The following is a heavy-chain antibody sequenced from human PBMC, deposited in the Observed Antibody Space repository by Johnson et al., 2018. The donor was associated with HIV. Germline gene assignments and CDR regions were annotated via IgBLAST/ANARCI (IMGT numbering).Heavy chain of an antibody. CDR2: IWYDGGNK. CDR1: GFTFSSYG. D-gene: IGHD6-6*01. Sequence: QEQLVESGGGVVQPGRSLRLTCAASGFTFSSYGMHWVRQAPGKGLEWVAVIWYDGGNKYYADSVKGRFTIFRDNSENSLYLQMNSLRAEDTAVYYCAKAFEYSSSSMALDIWGQGTMVTVSS. V-gene: IGHV3-33*06. J-gene: IGHJ3*02. CDR3: AKAFEYSSSSMALDI.